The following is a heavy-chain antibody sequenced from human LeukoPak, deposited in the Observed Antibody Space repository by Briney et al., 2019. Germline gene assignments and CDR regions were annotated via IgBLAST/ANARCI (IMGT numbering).Heavy chain of an antibody. V-gene: IGHV3-9*03. J-gene: IGHJ3*02. CDR3: AKVSRIAITVDAFDI. CDR2: ISWNSGSI. Sequence: GGSLRLSCAASGFTFDDYAMHWVRQAPGKGLEWVSGISWNSGSIGYADSVKGRFTISRDNAKNSLYLQMNSLRAEDMALYYCAKVSRIAITVDAFDIWGQGTMVTVSS. D-gene: IGHD6-13*01. CDR1: GFTFDDYA.